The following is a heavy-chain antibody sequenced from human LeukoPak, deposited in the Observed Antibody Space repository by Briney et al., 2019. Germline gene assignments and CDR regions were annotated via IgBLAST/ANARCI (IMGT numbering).Heavy chain of an antibody. CDR1: GFTVSSNY. CDR2: IHSGGST. D-gene: IGHD3-3*01. J-gene: IGHJ4*02. Sequence: PGGSLRLSCAASGFTVSSNYMSWVRQAPGKGLEWVAVIHSGGSTCYADPVKGRFTISRDNSKNTLYLQMNSLRAEDTAVYYCARDLIGRSDSWGQGTLVTVSS. CDR3: ARDLIGRSDS. V-gene: IGHV3-53*01.